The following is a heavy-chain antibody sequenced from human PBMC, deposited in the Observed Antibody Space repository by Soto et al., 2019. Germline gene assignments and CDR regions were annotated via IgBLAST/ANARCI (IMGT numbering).Heavy chain of an antibody. CDR1: GGSFSGYY. J-gene: IGHJ4*02. CDR2: INHSGST. Sequence: QVQLQQWGAELLKPSETLSLTCAVYGGSFSGYYWSWIRQPPGRGLEWIGEINHSGSTNYNPSLKSRVTISVDTSKNQFSLKLSSVTAADTAVYYCARGGRRWEAMVIDYWGQGTLVTVSS. D-gene: IGHD5-18*01. CDR3: ARGGRRWEAMVIDY. V-gene: IGHV4-34*01.